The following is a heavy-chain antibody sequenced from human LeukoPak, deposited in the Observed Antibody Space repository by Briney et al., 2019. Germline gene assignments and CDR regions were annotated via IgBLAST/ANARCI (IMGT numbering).Heavy chain of an antibody. CDR2: INPSGGRT. V-gene: IGHV1-46*03. D-gene: IGHD3-22*01. Sequence: ASAKVSCKASGYTFTSYYMHWVGQAPGQGLEWMGIINPSGGRTSYAQKFQGRVTMTRDTSTSTVYMELSSLRSEDTAVYYCARQYYDSSGYLTFDYWGQGTLVTVSS. J-gene: IGHJ4*02. CDR3: ARQYYDSSGYLTFDY. CDR1: GYTFTSYY.